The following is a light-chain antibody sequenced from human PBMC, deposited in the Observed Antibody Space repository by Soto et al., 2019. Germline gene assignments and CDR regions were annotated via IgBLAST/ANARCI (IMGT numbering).Light chain of an antibody. J-gene: IGKJ4*01. V-gene: IGKV3-15*01. CDR2: AAS. CDR1: QSVVIN. CDR3: QQYGDWPLT. Sequence: EIVVTQSRATLSVSPGERATLSCSASQSVVINFAWYQQKPGQAPRLLIFAASTRATGVPARFSGSGSGTEFTLTISSLQSEDFAVYYCQQYGDWPLTFGGGAKVEIE.